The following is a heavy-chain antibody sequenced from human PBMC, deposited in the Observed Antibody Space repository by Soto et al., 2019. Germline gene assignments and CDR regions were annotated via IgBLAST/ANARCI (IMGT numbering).Heavy chain of an antibody. CDR1: GGTFSRYA. J-gene: IGHJ6*02. D-gene: IGHD4-4*01. CDR2: IIPIFGTA. CDR3: ARDTTTEKLHDVVRYGMDV. V-gene: IGHV1-69*01. Sequence: QVQLVQSGAEGKKPGSSVKVSCKASGGTFSRYAISWVRQAPGQVLEWMGGIIPIFGTANYAQKFQGSDTVTAEQSTNTAYKELSSLGSEDTAVYYCARDTTTEKLHDVVRYGMDVWGQGTTVTVSS.